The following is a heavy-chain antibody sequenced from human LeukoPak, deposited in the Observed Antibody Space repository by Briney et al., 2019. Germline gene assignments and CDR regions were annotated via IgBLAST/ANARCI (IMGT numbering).Heavy chain of an antibody. Sequence: GGSLRLSCAASGFTFSSYAMHWVRQAPGKGLEWVAVISYDGSNKYYADSVKGRFTISRDNSKNTLYLQMNSLRAEDMAVYYCAREIRHRRAVAGTDYWGQGTLVTVSS. CDR1: GFTFSSYA. D-gene: IGHD6-19*01. CDR3: AREIRHRRAVAGTDY. J-gene: IGHJ4*02. CDR2: ISYDGSNK. V-gene: IGHV3-30-3*01.